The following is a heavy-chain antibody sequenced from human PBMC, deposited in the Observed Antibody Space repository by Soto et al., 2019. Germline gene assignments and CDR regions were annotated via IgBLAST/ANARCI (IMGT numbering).Heavy chain of an antibody. D-gene: IGHD2-15*01. CDR1: YGSISVSNVF. J-gene: IGHJ4*02. V-gene: IGHV4-39*03. CDR3: IKGRWELLN. CDR2: IDYSGTA. Sequence: SETLSLTCTVSYGSISVSNVFWGWVRQPPGKGLEWIGNIDYSGTAYFNPSLGTRVTFPVDTSKNQFSLTRLRVDDTAVYYCIKGRWELLNWGQGTLLTVSS.